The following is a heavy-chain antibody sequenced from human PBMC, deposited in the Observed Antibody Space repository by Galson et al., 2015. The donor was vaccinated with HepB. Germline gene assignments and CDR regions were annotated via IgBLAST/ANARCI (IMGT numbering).Heavy chain of an antibody. D-gene: IGHD3-22*01. CDR2: IWYDGINK. Sequence: SLRLSCAASGFTFSSYAMHWVRQAPGKGLEWVAVIWYDGINKYYADSVKGRFTISRDNSNNTLYLQMNSLRAEDTAVYYCVSPDSSVLVRLKYWGQGTLVTVSS. J-gene: IGHJ4*02. V-gene: IGHV3-33*01. CDR3: VSPDSSVLVRLKY. CDR1: GFTFSSYA.